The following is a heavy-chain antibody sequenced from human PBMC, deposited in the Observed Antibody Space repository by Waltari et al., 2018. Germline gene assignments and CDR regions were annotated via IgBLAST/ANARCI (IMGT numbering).Heavy chain of an antibody. V-gene: IGHV3-7*01. CDR3: ARDQSPTTVTSLIDY. Sequence: EVQLVESGGGLVQPGGSLRLSCAASGFTFSSYWMSWVRQAPGKGLEWVANIKQDGSEKYYVDSVKGRFTISRDNAKNSLYLQMNSLRAGDTAVYYCARDQSPTTVTSLIDYWGQGTLVTVSS. CDR1: GFTFSSYW. D-gene: IGHD4-17*01. CDR2: IKQDGSEK. J-gene: IGHJ4*02.